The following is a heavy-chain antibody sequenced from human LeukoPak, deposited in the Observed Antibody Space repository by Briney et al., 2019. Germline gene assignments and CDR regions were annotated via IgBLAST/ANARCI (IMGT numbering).Heavy chain of an antibody. CDR2: FYDSGST. Sequence: SEALSLTCTVSGGSIRSRNYYWDCISQPPGKGLEWIGNFYDSGSTYYNPSLKSRVTISGDTSKNQFSLTLTSVTAADTAVYYCARHTRPGCSGYENAFDIWGQGTMVTVSS. CDR1: GGSIRSRNYY. CDR3: ARHTRPGCSGYENAFDI. V-gene: IGHV4-39*01. J-gene: IGHJ3*02. D-gene: IGHD5-12*01.